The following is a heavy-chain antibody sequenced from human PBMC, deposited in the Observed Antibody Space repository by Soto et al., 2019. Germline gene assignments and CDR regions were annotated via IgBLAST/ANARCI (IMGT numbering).Heavy chain of an antibody. CDR2: MNPNSGNT. V-gene: IGHV1-8*02. Sequence: ASVKVSCKASGYTFTSYGISWVRQAPGQGLEWMGWMNPNSGNTAFAEKFQGRVTMTRDTPISTAYMELSGLTSEDTAVYYCARYPYTSYCSDGSCSYDAFDIWGQGTVVTVSS. CDR3: ARYPYTSYCSDGSCSYDAFDI. J-gene: IGHJ3*02. CDR1: GYTFTSYG. D-gene: IGHD2-15*01.